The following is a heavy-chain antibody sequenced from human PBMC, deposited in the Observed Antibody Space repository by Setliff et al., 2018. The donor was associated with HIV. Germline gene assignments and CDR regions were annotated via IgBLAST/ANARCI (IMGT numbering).Heavy chain of an antibody. Sequence: SETLSLTCTVSGGSISSLYWSWIRQPPGKGLEWIGSIHYSGTTNYNPSLKSRLTISIDTSKNQFSLKLNSVTAADTAVYYCTVYNTGSSKDHYWGQGTPVTVS. CDR2: IHYSGTT. V-gene: IGHV4-59*03. CDR3: TVYNTGSSKDHY. CDR1: GGSISSLY. D-gene: IGHD2-8*02. J-gene: IGHJ4*02.